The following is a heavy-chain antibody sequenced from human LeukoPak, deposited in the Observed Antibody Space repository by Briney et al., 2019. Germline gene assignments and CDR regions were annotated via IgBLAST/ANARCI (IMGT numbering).Heavy chain of an antibody. CDR2: ITGSGGTT. D-gene: IGHD6-19*01. J-gene: IGHJ4*02. V-gene: IGHV3-23*01. Sequence: PGGCLRLSCAASGFTLSSSWMHWVRQAPGKGLVWVSAITGSGGTTYYVDSVKGRFTISRDNSENTLFLQMNSLRAEDTALYYCARDAASSGWPIEHWGQGTLVTVSS. CDR3: ARDAASSGWPIEH. CDR1: GFTLSSSW.